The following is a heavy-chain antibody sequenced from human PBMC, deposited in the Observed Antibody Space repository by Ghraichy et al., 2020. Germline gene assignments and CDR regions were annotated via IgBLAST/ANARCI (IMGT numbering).Heavy chain of an antibody. CDR3: ARDLNWVLFDS. CDR2: IKTDGCTV. J-gene: IGHJ4*02. V-gene: IGHV3-74*01. Sequence: GGSLRLSCEVSGFTFSSYWMHWVRQAPGEGLVWVARIKTDGCTVTYADSVRGRFTISRDNAKNILSLQMNSLRVDDTAVYYCARDLNWVLFDSWGQGTLVTVSS. D-gene: IGHD3-22*01. CDR1: GFTFSSYW.